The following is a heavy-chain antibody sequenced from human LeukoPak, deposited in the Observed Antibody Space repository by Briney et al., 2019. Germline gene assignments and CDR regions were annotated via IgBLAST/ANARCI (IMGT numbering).Heavy chain of an antibody. J-gene: IGHJ4*02. V-gene: IGHV5-51*04. CDR1: GYSFSNYW. Sequence: GEPLKISCEGSGYSFSNYWLGWVRQMPGKGLEWMGIIYPGDSDTRYSPSFQGQVTISADKPISTAYLQWSSLKASDTAMYYCARVDYYDRSGYFDYWGQGTQVTVSS. CDR3: ARVDYYDRSGYFDY. CDR2: IYPGDSDT. D-gene: IGHD3-22*01.